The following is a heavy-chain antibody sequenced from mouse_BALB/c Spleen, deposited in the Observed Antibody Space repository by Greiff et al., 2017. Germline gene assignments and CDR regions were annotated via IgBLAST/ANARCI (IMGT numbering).Heavy chain of an antibody. CDR3: ARGGSYFGD. CDR1: GYTFTSYW. V-gene: IGHV1S81*02. CDR2: INPSNGRT. Sequence: QVQLQQSGAELVKPGASVKLSCKASGYTFTSYWMHWVKQRPGQGLEWIGEINPSNGRTNYNEKFKSKATLTVDKSSSTAYMQLSSLTSEDSAVYYCARGGSYFGDWGQGTTLTVSS. J-gene: IGHJ2*01.